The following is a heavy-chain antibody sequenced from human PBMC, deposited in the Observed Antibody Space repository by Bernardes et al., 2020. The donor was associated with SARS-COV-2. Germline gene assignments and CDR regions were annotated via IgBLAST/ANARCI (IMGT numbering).Heavy chain of an antibody. CDR2: VYYRGTT. CDR3: VREFEYCTGGSCYSRWYFDR. D-gene: IGHD2-8*02. Sequence: SETLSLTCGVSGDSISRAYYWGWIRQPPGKGLEWIGTVYYRGTTMNYNPSLKSRATISADLSQNQFSLKLTSVTAADTAIYYCVREFEYCTGGSCYSRWYFDRWGRGTLVTVAS. CDR1: GDSISRAYY. J-gene: IGHJ2*01. V-gene: IGHV4-38-2*01.